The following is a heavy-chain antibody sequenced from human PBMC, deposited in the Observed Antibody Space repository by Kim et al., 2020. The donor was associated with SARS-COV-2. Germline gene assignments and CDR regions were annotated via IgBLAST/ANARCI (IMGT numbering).Heavy chain of an antibody. D-gene: IGHD5-12*01. Sequence: GGSLRLSCAASGFTVSSNYMSWVRQAPGKGLEWVSVIYSGGSTYYADSVKGRFTISRDNSKNTLYLQMNSLRAEDTAVYYCARDLGYGGGGMDVWGQGTTVTVSS. CDR1: GFTVSSNY. CDR3: ARDLGYGGGGMDV. J-gene: IGHJ6*02. CDR2: IYSGGST. V-gene: IGHV3-53*01.